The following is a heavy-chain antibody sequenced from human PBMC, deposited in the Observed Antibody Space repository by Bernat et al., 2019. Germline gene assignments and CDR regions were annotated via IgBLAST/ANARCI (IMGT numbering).Heavy chain of an antibody. D-gene: IGHD1-26*01. J-gene: IGHJ4*02. CDR1: GFTFSNYG. CDR2: ISYDGSNK. CDR3: ATAQGIQIVGATSGRQIDY. Sequence: QVQLVESGGGVVQPGRSLRLSCAASGFTFSNYGMHWVRQAPGKGLEWVAVISYDGSNKYYADSVKGRFTISRDNSKNTLYLQMNSLGAEDTAVYYWATAQGIQIVGATSGRQIDYWGQGTLVTVSS. V-gene: IGHV3-30*03.